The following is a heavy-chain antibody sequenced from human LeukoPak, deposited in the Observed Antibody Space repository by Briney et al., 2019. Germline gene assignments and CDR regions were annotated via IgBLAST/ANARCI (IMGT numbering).Heavy chain of an antibody. CDR1: GVSISSGGYY. D-gene: IGHD3-22*01. J-gene: IGHJ4*02. CDR2: INYSGNT. Sequence: SETLSLTCTVSGVSISSGGYYWSWIRQHPGKGLEWIRHINYSGNTYYSPSLQSRGTISLDRSKNQFSLKLSSVTAADTAVYYCARGRAYDYVSSPPGAFADYWGQGALVTVTS. CDR3: ARGRAYDYVSSPPGAFADY. V-gene: IGHV4-31*03.